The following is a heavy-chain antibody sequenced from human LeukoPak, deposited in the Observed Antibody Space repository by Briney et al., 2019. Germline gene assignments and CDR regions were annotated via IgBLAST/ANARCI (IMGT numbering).Heavy chain of an antibody. CDR2: ISWDGGST. CDR3: ATLTGNFDY. Sequence: PGGPLRLSCAASGFAFDDYAMHWVRQAPGKGLEWVSLISWDGGSTYYADSVKGRFTISRDNSKNSLYLQMNSLRAEDTALYYCATLTGNFDYWGQGTLVTVSS. V-gene: IGHV3-43D*03. D-gene: IGHD7-27*01. J-gene: IGHJ4*02. CDR1: GFAFDDYA.